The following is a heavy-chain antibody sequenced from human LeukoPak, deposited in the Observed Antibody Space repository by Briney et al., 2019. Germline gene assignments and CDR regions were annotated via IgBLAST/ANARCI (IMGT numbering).Heavy chain of an antibody. J-gene: IGHJ1*01. D-gene: IGHD3-22*01. CDR2: IYYTGRT. Sequence: SETLSLTCTVSGGYISSSSYYWGWIRQPPGKGLEWIGDIYYTGRTYYNSSLKSRLTVSIDTSKNQISVKLASLQAADTAVCYCARRRYYDSTGYLDSGQGTLITVSS. CDR1: GGYISSSSYY. V-gene: IGHV4-39*01. CDR3: ARRRYYDSTGYLD.